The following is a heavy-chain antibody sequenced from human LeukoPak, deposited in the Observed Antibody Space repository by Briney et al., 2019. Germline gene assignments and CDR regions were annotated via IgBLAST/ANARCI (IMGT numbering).Heavy chain of an antibody. CDR2: LSVRAGGT. Sequence: PGGSLRLSCAASGFSLSSYGMTWVRQAPGKGLEWVSTLSVRAGGTYYADSLKGRFTISRDNAKNSLYLQMNSLRAEDTAVYYCACDNSYGGNGPYFDYWGQGTLVTVSS. CDR3: ACDNSYGGNGPYFDY. D-gene: IGHD4-23*01. CDR1: GFSLSSYG. V-gene: IGHV3-21*01. J-gene: IGHJ4*02.